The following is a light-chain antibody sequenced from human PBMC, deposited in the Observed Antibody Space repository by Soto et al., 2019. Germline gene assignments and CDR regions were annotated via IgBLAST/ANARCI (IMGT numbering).Light chain of an antibody. CDR1: SSNIGTNT. CDR3: AAWDDSLIASYV. V-gene: IGLV1-44*01. Sequence: QSVLTQAPSASGTPGQRVTISCSGSSSNIGTNTVDWYQRLPGTAPRLLIYSCNQPPSGVPDRFSGSKSGTSASLAISGLQYEDEADYYCAAWDDSLIASYVFGTGTKLTVL. CDR2: SCN. J-gene: IGLJ1*01.